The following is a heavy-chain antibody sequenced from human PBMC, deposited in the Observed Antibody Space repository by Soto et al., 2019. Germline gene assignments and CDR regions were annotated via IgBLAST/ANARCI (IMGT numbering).Heavy chain of an antibody. CDR1: VGSISSYY. V-gene: IGHV4-59*01. J-gene: IGHJ5*02. CDR2: IYYSGST. D-gene: IGHD3-9*01. Sequence: SETLSLTCTVSVGSISSYYWRCILQPPGKGLEWIEFIYYSGSTNYNPSLKSRVTISVDTSKTQVSLKVGSGTAADTAGYYCARARITIFGFDPWGQESLVPLSA. CDR3: ARARITIFGFDP.